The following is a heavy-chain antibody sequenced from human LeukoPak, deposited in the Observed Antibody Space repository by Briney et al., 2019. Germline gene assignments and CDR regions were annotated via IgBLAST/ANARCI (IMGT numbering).Heavy chain of an antibody. CDR2: INHSGST. CDR1: GGSFXGXX. CDR3: ARYSSGTHY. D-gene: IGHD6-19*01. V-gene: IGHV4-34*01. Sequence: PSETLSLTXAVYGGSFXGXXXXXXRQPPGKGLEWXGEINHSGSTNYNPSLKSRXXXXVXTSKNQFSLKLSSVTAADTAVYYCARYSSGTHYWGQGTLVIVSS. J-gene: IGHJ4*02.